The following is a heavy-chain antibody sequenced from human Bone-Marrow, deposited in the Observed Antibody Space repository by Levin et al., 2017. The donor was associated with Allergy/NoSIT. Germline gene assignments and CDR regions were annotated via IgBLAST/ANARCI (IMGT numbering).Heavy chain of an antibody. Sequence: GGSLRLSCAASGFTFSSYSMHWVRQAPGKGLEWVAIIPYDGSNKYYADSVKGRFTISRDDSNNTPYLQMNSLRAEDTAVYYCAKDLNSGRYSGYDYWGQGTLVTVSS. CDR3: AKDLNSGRYSGYDY. CDR1: GFTFSSYS. V-gene: IGHV3-30*04. D-gene: IGHD5-12*01. J-gene: IGHJ4*02. CDR2: IPYDGSNK.